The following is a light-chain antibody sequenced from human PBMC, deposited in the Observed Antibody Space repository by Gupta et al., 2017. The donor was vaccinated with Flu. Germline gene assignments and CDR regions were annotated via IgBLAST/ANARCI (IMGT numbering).Light chain of an antibody. J-gene: IGLJ2*01. CDR2: AGG. CDR1: SSDVGSYDL. CDR3: CSYAGFSGFVI. Sequence: QSALTQPASVSGSPGQSITISCTGTSSDVGSYDLVSWYQQHPGKAPKLIIYAGGLRPAGPSNRFSGSKSGNTASLTISGLQAEDEADYYCCSYAGFSGFVIFGGGTKLTVL. V-gene: IGLV2-23*01.